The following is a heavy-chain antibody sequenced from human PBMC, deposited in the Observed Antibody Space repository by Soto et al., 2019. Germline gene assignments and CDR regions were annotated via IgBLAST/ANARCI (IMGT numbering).Heavy chain of an antibody. V-gene: IGHV4-39*01. Sequence: QLQLQESGPGLVKPSETLSLTYTVSGGSISSRGYYWGWIRQPPGKGLEWIGSIYYSGSTYYNPSLKSRVTISVDTSKNQFSLKLSSVTAADTAVYYCARHAAMVRGVLVPYFDYWGQETLVTVSS. CDR2: IYYSGST. CDR1: GGSISSRGYY. D-gene: IGHD3-10*01. J-gene: IGHJ4*02. CDR3: ARHAAMVRGVLVPYFDY.